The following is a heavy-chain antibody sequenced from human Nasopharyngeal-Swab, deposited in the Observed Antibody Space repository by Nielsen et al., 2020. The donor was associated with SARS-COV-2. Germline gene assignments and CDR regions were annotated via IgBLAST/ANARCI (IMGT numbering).Heavy chain of an antibody. CDR3: ARDLDCSSSDCYLEAFDI. V-gene: IGHV3-74*01. Sequence: GESLKISCAASGFTFSTYWMHWVRQAPGKGLVWVSRINREGSSTTYADSVQGRFTISRENAKNTLSLQMNSLRVEDTAVYYCARDLDCSSSDCYLEAFDIWGQGTAVTVSS. J-gene: IGHJ3*02. CDR2: INREGSST. D-gene: IGHD2-2*01. CDR1: GFTFSTYW.